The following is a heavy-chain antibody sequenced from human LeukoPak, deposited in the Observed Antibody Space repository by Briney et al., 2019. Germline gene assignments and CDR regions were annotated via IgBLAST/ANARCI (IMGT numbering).Heavy chain of an antibody. CDR2: INPNSGGT. CDR3: ARVSITIFGVVTQIDY. CDR1: GYTFTGYY. V-gene: IGHV1-2*02. D-gene: IGHD3-3*01. J-gene: IGHJ4*02. Sequence: ASVKVSCKASGYTFTGYYMHWVRQAPGQGLEWMGWINPNSGGTNYAQKFQGRVTMTRDTSISTAYMELRSLRSDDTAVYYCARVSITIFGVVTQIDYWGQGTLVTVSS.